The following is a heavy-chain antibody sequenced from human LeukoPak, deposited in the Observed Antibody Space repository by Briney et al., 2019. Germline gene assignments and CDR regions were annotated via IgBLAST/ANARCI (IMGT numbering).Heavy chain of an antibody. V-gene: IGHV6-1*01. CDR2: TYYRSKWSN. Sequence: QTLSLTCAISGDSVSSNSAAWNWIRQSPSRGLEWLGRTYYRSKWSNEYAVSVKSRITINADTSKNQFSLQVNSVTPEDTAVYYCARNVRAGTYYDYWGQGTLVTVSS. CDR3: ARNVRAGTYYDY. D-gene: IGHD6-13*01. J-gene: IGHJ4*02. CDR1: GDSVSSNSAA.